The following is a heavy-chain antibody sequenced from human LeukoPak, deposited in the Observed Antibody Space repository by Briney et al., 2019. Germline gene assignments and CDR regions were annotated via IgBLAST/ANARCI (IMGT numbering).Heavy chain of an antibody. CDR2: MNPNSGNT. J-gene: IGHJ5*02. Sequence: GASVKVSCKASGYTFTSYDINWVRQATGQGLEWMGWMNPNSGNTGYAQKFQGRVTITMNTSISKAYMELSSLRSEDTAVYYCARVQGEYQLLNWFDPWGQGTLVTVSS. CDR1: GYTFTSYD. CDR3: ARVQGEYQLLNWFDP. D-gene: IGHD2-2*01. V-gene: IGHV1-8*03.